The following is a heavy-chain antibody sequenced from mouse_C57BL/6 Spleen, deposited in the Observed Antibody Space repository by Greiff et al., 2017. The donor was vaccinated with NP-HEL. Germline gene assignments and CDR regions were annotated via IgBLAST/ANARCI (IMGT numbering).Heavy chain of an antibody. V-gene: IGHV1-80*01. J-gene: IGHJ4*01. CDR1: GYAFSSYW. CDR2: IYPGDGDT. CDR3: AREGYYYGSSYQLSPYAMDY. Sequence: QVQLKQSGAELVKPGASVKISCKASGYAFSSYWMNWVKQRPGKGLEWIGQIYPGDGDTNYNGKFKGKATLTADKSSSTAYMQLSSLTSEDSAVYFCAREGYYYGSSYQLSPYAMDYWGQGTSVTVSS. D-gene: IGHD1-1*01.